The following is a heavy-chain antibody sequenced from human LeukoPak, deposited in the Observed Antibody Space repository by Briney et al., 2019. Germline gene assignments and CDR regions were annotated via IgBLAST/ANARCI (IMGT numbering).Heavy chain of an antibody. Sequence: ASVKLSCKASGYTFSGDYMHWVRQAPGQGLEWMGWISAYNGNTNYAQKLQGRVTMTTDTSTSTAYMELRSLRSDDTAVYYCAREYSGYDWGQFDYWGQGTLVTVSS. CDR1: GYTFSGDY. J-gene: IGHJ4*02. CDR3: AREYSGYDWGQFDY. CDR2: ISAYNGNT. D-gene: IGHD5-12*01. V-gene: IGHV1-18*04.